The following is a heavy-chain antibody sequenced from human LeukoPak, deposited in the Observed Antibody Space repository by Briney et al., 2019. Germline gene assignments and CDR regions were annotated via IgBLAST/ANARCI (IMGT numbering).Heavy chain of an antibody. CDR2: IIPIFGTA. Sequence: SVKVSCKASGGTFSSYAISWVRQAPGQGIEWLGRIIPIFGTANYAQKFQGRVTITTDESTSTAYMELSSLRSEDTAVYYCARDQQWLAKEDLNWFDPWGQGTLVTVSS. V-gene: IGHV1-69*05. CDR1: GGTFSSYA. J-gene: IGHJ5*02. CDR3: ARDQQWLAKEDLNWFDP. D-gene: IGHD6-19*01.